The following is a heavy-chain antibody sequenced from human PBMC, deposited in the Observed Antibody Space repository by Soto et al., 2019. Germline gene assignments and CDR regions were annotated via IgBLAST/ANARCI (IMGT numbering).Heavy chain of an antibody. Sequence: QVQVVESGGGVVQPGMSLRLSCAASGFTFSTYGMHWVRQAPGKGLEWVAVISYDGSKKYYEDSVKGRFTISRDNSKNTLYLQLNSLSGEDTAVYYCAKDRGPFETSQYYFSLDVWGQGTTVTVSS. V-gene: IGHV3-30*18. J-gene: IGHJ6*02. CDR2: ISYDGSKK. CDR1: GFTFSTYG. CDR3: AKDRGPFETSQYYFSLDV. D-gene: IGHD1-26*01.